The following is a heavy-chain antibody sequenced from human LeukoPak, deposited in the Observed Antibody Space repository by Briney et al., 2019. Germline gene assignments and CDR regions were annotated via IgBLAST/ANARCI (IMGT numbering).Heavy chain of an antibody. CDR1: GYSFTSYW. V-gene: IGHV5-51*01. D-gene: IGHD6-13*01. CDR2: IYPGDSDT. Sequence: GESLKISCKGSGYSFTSYWIGWVRQMPGKGLEWMGIIYPGDSDTRYSPSFQGQVTISADKSIGTAYLQISSLKAEDTAVYYCARATVGAAAGTVYYYYMDVWGKGTTVTVSS. CDR3: ARATVGAAAGTVYYYYMDV. J-gene: IGHJ6*03.